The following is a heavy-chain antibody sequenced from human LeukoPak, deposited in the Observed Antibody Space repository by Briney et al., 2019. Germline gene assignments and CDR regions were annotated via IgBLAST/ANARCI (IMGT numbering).Heavy chain of an antibody. V-gene: IGHV3-48*03. CDR2: ISSRGNTV. J-gene: IGHJ4*02. Sequence: GGSLRLSCAASGFTFSDYEMNWIRQTPGKGLEWISYISSRGNTVNYADSVKGRFTISRDNAKNSLFLQMNNLRVEDTGVYYCAWVATYYFDDWGQGILVTVSS. CDR1: GFTFSDYE. CDR3: AWVATYYFDD. D-gene: IGHD1-26*01.